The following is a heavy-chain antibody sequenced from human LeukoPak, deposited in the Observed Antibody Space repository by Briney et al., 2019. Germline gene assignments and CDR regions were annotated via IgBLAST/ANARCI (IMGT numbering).Heavy chain of an antibody. D-gene: IGHD2-8*02. CDR2: IFPSGGEI. CDR3: ATYRQVLLPFES. J-gene: IGHJ4*02. CDR1: GFTFDDYG. V-gene: IGHV3-23*01. Sequence: GGSLRLSCAASGFTFDDYGMSWVRQGPGKGLEWVSSIFPSGGEIHYADSVRGRFTISRDNSKSTLSLQMNSLRAEDTAIYYCATYRQVLLPFESWGQGTLVTVSS.